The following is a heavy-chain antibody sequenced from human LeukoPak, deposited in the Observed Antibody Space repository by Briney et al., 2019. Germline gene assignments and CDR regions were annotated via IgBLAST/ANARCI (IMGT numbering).Heavy chain of an antibody. Sequence: SVKVSCKASGGTFSSYAISWVRQAPGQGLEWMGRIIPILGIANYAQKFQGRVTITADKSTSTAYMELSSLRSEDTAVYYCARVTMVRGEAHDYWGQGTLVTVSS. CDR2: IIPILGIA. J-gene: IGHJ4*02. V-gene: IGHV1-69*04. CDR3: ARVTMVRGEAHDY. D-gene: IGHD3-10*01. CDR1: GGTFSSYA.